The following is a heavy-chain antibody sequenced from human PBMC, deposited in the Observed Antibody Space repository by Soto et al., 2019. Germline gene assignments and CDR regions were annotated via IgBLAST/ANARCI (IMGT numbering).Heavy chain of an antibody. Sequence: QVQLQESGPGLVKPSETLSLTCIVSGDSISGYYWSWIRQPPGMGLEWIGYIYYSGSTNYNPSLKGRXXRXPXKSKNQCSLNLSAGTAADTAVYYCARGRYIHLPLDPWGQGTLVTVSS. J-gene: IGHJ5*02. CDR3: ARGRYIHLPLDP. CDR1: GDSISGYY. V-gene: IGHV4-59*01. CDR2: IYYSGST. D-gene: IGHD1-26*01.